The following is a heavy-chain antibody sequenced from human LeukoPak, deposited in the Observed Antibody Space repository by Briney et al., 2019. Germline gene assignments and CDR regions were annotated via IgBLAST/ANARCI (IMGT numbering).Heavy chain of an antibody. CDR2: IHWDDDR. D-gene: IGHD3-22*01. CDR1: GFSLNTRGVG. Sequence: SGPTLVNPTQTLTLTCTFSGFSLNTRGVGVGWIRQPPGRALEWVALIHWDDDRRYSPSLKSGLTITKDTSKNQVVLTMTNMDPVDTATYFCAHRKNYYDSSVFDNWGQGTLVTVSS. V-gene: IGHV2-5*02. CDR3: AHRKNYYDSSVFDN. J-gene: IGHJ4*02.